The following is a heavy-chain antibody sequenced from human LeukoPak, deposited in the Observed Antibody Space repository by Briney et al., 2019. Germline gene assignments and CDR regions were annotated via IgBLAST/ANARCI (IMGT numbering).Heavy chain of an antibody. CDR3: ARGGNKYCSGGSCYPFDY. CDR2: MNPNSGNT. V-gene: IGHV1-8*01. J-gene: IGHJ4*02. Sequence: ASVTVSCKASGYTYTSYDINWVRQATGQGLEWMGWMNPNSGNTGYAQKFQGRVTMTRNTSISTAYMELSSLRSEDTAVYYCARGGNKYCSGGSCYPFDYWGQGTLVTVSS. D-gene: IGHD2-15*01. CDR1: GYTYTSYD.